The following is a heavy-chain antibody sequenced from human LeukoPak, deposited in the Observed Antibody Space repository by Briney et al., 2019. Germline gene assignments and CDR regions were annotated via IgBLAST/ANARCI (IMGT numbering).Heavy chain of an antibody. V-gene: IGHV3-23*01. CDR1: GFTFSSYA. J-gene: IGHJ6*02. CDR2: IGGNGGST. Sequence: PGGSLRLSCAASGFTFSSYAMSWVRQAPGKGLEWVSGIGGNGGSTYYADSAKGRFTISRDNSKNTLYLLMDSLRADDTAVYYCARPASQFYYYHMGVWGQGTTVTVSS. CDR3: ARPASQFYYYHMGV. D-gene: IGHD2-2*01.